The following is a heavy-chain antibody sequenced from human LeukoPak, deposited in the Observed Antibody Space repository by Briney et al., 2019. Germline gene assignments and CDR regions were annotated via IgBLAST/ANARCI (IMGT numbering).Heavy chain of an antibody. Sequence: SETLSLTSAVYGGSFSGYYWSWIRQPPGKGLEWIGEINHSGSTNYNPSLKSRVTISVDTSKNQFSLKLSSVTAADTAVYYCARDRNYYDSSGYYDAFDIWGQGTMVTVSS. CDR2: INHSGST. D-gene: IGHD3-22*01. CDR3: ARDRNYYDSSGYYDAFDI. J-gene: IGHJ3*02. V-gene: IGHV4-34*01. CDR1: GGSFSGYY.